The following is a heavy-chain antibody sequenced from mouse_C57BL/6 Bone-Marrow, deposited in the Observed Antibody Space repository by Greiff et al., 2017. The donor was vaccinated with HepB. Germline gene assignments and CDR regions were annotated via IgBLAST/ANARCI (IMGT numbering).Heavy chain of an antibody. CDR1: GFTFSDYG. CDR3: ARPLWDAFGC. CDR2: ISSGSSTI. Sequence: EVKLMESGGGLVKPGGSLKLSCAASGFTFSDYGMHWVRQAPEKGLEWVAYISSGSSTIYYADTVKGRFTISRDNAKNTLFLQMTSLRSEDTAMYYCARPLWDAFGCWGQGTTLTVSS. J-gene: IGHJ2*01. V-gene: IGHV5-17*01. D-gene: IGHD4-1*01.